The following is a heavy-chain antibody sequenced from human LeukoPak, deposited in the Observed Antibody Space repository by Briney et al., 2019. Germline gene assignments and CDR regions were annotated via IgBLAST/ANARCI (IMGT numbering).Heavy chain of an antibody. J-gene: IGHJ4*02. Sequence: GGSLRLSCAASGFTFSNYEMHWVRQAPGKGLEWVSSISSSSSYIYYADSVKGRFTISRDNAKNSLYLQMNSLRAEDTAVYYCARLVDYGSGSHWGQGTLVIVSS. CDR3: ARLVDYGSGSH. V-gene: IGHV3-21*01. CDR1: GFTFSNYE. D-gene: IGHD3-10*01. CDR2: ISSSSSYI.